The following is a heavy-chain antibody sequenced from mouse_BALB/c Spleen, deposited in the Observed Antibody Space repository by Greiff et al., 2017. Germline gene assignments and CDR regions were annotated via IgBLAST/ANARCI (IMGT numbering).Heavy chain of an antibody. CDR2: INPYNGAT. Sequence: VQLKESGPELVKPGASVKISCKASGYSFTGYYMHWVKQSHVKSLEWIGRINPYNGATSYNQNFKDKASLTVDKSSSTAYMELHSLTSEDSAVYYCARSSRDGYYNYYAMDYWGQGTSVTVSS. CDR1: GYSFTGYY. J-gene: IGHJ4*01. D-gene: IGHD2-3*01. CDR3: ARSSRDGYYNYYAMDY. V-gene: IGHV1-31*01.